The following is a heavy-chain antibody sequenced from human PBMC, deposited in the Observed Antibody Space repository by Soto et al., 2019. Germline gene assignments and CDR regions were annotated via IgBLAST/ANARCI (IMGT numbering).Heavy chain of an antibody. Sequence: VQRLEPGGGLVKPGGSLRLSCAASGFTFSSFFMSWFRQAPGKGLDWVSGIGANGGGTYYADSVKGRFIISRDNSKNTLYLQMNSLRAEDTAVYYCARDPNGDYLGAFDFWDQKTMVTVSS. V-gene: IGHV3-23*01. CDR3: ARDPNGDYLGAFDF. CDR2: IGANGGGT. CDR1: GFTFSSFF. D-gene: IGHD4-17*01. J-gene: IGHJ3*01.